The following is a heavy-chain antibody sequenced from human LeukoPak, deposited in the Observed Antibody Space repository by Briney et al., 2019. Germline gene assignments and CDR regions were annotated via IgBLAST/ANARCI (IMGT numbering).Heavy chain of an antibody. J-gene: IGHJ4*02. Sequence: PGGSLRLSCAASGFTLSVYGMNWVRQAPGKGLEWISYISSSTSTINYADSVKGRFTISRDNANNSLFLQMNSLRVEDTAVYYCARRPPTGAALDYWGQGTLVTVSS. CDR1: GFTLSVYG. CDR2: ISSSTSTI. CDR3: ARRPPTGAALDY. D-gene: IGHD6-6*01. V-gene: IGHV3-48*01.